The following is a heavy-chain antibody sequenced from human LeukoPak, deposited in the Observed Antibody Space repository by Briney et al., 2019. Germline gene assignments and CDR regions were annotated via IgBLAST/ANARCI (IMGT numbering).Heavy chain of an antibody. CDR2: IWFDGSEK. V-gene: IGHV3-33*01. D-gene: IGHD1-26*01. Sequence: GGSLRLSCAASGFTFSTYGMHWVRQVPGKGLDWVAVIWFDGSEKYYADSVKGRFTISRDNSNNTLYLQMNSLRAEDTAVYYCAGAVGPFDYWGQGTLVTVSS. CDR3: AGAVGPFDY. J-gene: IGHJ4*02. CDR1: GFTFSTYG.